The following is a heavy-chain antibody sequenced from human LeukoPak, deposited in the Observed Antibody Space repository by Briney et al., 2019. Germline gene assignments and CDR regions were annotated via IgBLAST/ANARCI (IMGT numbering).Heavy chain of an antibody. V-gene: IGHV4-31*03. CDR3: ARDSGHGAQRRFDY. CDR1: GGSISSGGYY. Sequence: SQTLSLTCTVSGGSISSGGYYWSWIRQHPGKGLEWIGYVYYSGSTYYNPSLKSRLTISVDTSKNQFSLELSSMTAADTAVYYCARDSGHGAQRRFDYWGQGTLVTVSS. D-gene: IGHD4-17*01. J-gene: IGHJ4*02. CDR2: VYYSGST.